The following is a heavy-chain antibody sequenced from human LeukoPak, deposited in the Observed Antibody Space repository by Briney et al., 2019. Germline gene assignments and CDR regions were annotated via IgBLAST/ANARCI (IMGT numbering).Heavy chain of an antibody. CDR3: ARMIGGYGSSTNWFDP. J-gene: IGHJ5*02. CDR2: IYYSGST. CDR1: GGSISSYY. V-gene: IGHV4-39*01. D-gene: IGHD6-6*01. Sequence: PSETLSLTCTVSGGSISSYYWGWIRQPPGKGLEWIGSIYYSGSTYYNPSLKSRVTISVDTSKNQFSLKLSSVTAADTAVYYCARMIGGYGSSTNWFDPWGQGTLVTVSS.